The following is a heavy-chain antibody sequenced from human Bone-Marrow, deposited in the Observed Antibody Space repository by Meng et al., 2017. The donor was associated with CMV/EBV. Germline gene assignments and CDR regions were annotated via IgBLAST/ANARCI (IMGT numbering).Heavy chain of an antibody. J-gene: IGHJ5*02. CDR2: IYYSGTT. CDR3: ARRMYYDILTGYYDCTWFDP. CDR1: SGNYY. V-gene: IGHV4-31*02. D-gene: IGHD3-9*01. Sequence: SGNYYWSWIRQQPGKGLEWIGYIYYSGTTFYNPSLKSRVTLSVDTSKNQFSLKLASVTAADTAVYYCARRMYYDILTGYYDCTWFDPWGQGTLVTVS.